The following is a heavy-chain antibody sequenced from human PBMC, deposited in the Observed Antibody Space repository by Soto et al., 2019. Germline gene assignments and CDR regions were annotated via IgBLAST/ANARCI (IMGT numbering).Heavy chain of an antibody. CDR2: ISSSGSTI. CDR1: GFTFSDYY. Sequence: GSLRLSCAASGFTFSDYYMSWIRQAPGKGLEWVSYISSSGSTIYYADSVKGRFTISRDNAKNSLYLQMNSLRAEDTAVYYCARGLDRNWNYEYYFDYWGQGTLVTVSS. V-gene: IGHV3-11*01. CDR3: ARGLDRNWNYEYYFDY. D-gene: IGHD1-7*01. J-gene: IGHJ4*02.